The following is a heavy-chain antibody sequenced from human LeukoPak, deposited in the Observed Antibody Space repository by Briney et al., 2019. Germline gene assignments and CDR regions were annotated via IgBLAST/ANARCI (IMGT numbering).Heavy chain of an antibody. CDR1: GGSFSGYY. J-gene: IGHJ2*01. CDR3: ARLIPRPWYFDL. Sequence: PSETLSLTCAVYGGSFSGYYWSWIRQPPGKGLEWIGEINHSGSTNYNPSLKSRVTISVDTSKNQFSLKLSSVTAADTAVYYCARLIPRPWYFDLWGRGTLVTVSS. CDR2: INHSGST. V-gene: IGHV4-34*01.